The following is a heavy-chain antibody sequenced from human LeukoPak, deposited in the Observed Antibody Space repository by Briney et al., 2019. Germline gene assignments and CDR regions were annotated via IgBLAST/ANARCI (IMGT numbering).Heavy chain of an antibody. CDR2: ISSSSSYI. CDR3: ARATWDPNYHYYYMDV. J-gene: IGHJ6*03. CDR1: GFTFSSYT. Sequence: GGSLRLSCAASGFTFSSYTMKWVRQAPGKGLEWVSSISSSSSYIYYADSVKGRFTISRDNAKNSLFLQMNSLRAEDTAVYFCARATWDPNYHYYYMDVWGKGTTVTISS. V-gene: IGHV3-21*01. D-gene: IGHD1-26*01.